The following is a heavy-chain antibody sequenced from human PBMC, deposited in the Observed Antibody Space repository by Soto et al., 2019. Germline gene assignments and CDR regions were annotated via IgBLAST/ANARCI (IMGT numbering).Heavy chain of an antibody. CDR3: AKTPVDYYGSGSYYNPIYFDY. CDR2: ISGSGGST. D-gene: IGHD3-10*01. J-gene: IGHJ4*02. V-gene: IGHV3-23*01. Sequence: GGSLRLSCAASGFTFSSYAMSWVRQAPGKGLEWVSAISGSGGSTYYADSVKGRFTISRDNSKNTLYLQMNSLRAEDTAVYYCAKTPVDYYGSGSYYNPIYFDYWGQGTLVTVSS. CDR1: GFTFSSYA.